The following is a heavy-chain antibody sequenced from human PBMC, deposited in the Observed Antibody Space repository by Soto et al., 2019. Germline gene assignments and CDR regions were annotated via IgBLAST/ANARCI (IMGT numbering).Heavy chain of an antibody. D-gene: IGHD2-2*01. J-gene: IGHJ6*02. CDR1: GYSFTSYW. CDR3: ARVGCSSTSCYSYYYYGMDV. Sequence: GESLKISCKGSGYSFTSYWIGWVRQMPGKGLEWMGIIYPGDSDTRYSPSFQGQVTISADKSISTAYLQWSSLKASDTAMYYCARVGCSSTSCYSYYYYGMDVWGQGTTVTVSS. CDR2: IYPGDSDT. V-gene: IGHV5-51*01.